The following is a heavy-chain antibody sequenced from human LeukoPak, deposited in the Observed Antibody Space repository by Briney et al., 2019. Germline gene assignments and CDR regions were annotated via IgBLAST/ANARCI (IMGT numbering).Heavy chain of an antibody. D-gene: IGHD5-18*01. J-gene: IGHJ6*03. Sequence: PGGSLRLSCAASGFTFSSYSMNWVRQAPGKGLEWVSSISSSSSYIYYADSVKGRFTISRDNAKNSLYLQMNSLRAEDTAVYYCARVLNTAMVYYYYMDVWGKGTTVTVSS. V-gene: IGHV3-21*01. CDR2: ISSSSSYI. CDR1: GFTFSSYS. CDR3: ARVLNTAMVYYYYMDV.